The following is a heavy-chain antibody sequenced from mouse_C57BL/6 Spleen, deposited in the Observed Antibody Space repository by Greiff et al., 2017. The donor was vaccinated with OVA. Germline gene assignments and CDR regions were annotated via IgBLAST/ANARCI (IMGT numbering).Heavy chain of an antibody. Sequence: EVNLVESGGGLVQPGGSLKLSCAASGFTFSDYGMAWVRQAPRKGPEWVAFISNLAYSIYYADTVTGRFTISRENAKNTLYLEMSSLRSEDTAMYYCARHRGDYYGSSVAMDYWGQGTSVTVSS. CDR1: GFTFSDYG. V-gene: IGHV5-15*01. D-gene: IGHD1-1*01. J-gene: IGHJ4*01. CDR2: ISNLAYSI. CDR3: ARHRGDYYGSSVAMDY.